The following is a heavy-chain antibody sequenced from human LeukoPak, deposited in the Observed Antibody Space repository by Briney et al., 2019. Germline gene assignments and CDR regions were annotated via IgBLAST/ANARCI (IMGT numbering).Heavy chain of an antibody. J-gene: IGHJ4*02. D-gene: IGHD2-21*02. CDR1: GFTFSSYS. V-gene: IGHV3-21*01. CDR2: ISSSSSYI. Sequence: PGGSLRLSCAASGFTFSSYSRNWVRQAPGQGLEWVSSISSSSSYIYYADSVKGRFTISRDNAKNSLYLQMNSLRAEDTAVYYCARETYCGGDCYSLDYWGQRTLVTVSS. CDR3: ARETYCGGDCYSLDY.